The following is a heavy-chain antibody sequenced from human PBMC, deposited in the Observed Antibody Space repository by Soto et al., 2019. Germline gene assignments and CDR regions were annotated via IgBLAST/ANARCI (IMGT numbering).Heavy chain of an antibody. Sequence: VQLVESGGGVVQPGRSLRLSCAASGFTFSSYGMHWVRQAPGKGLEWVSAISAGGSSTYYAESVRGRFTISRDNSINTLFLQMSSLRTDDTAVYYCAHPRGYGVFDAVDIWGQGTMVTVSS. CDR3: AHPRGYGVFDAVDI. D-gene: IGHD4-17*01. J-gene: IGHJ3*02. V-gene: IGHV3-23*04. CDR2: ISAGGSST. CDR1: GFTFSSYG.